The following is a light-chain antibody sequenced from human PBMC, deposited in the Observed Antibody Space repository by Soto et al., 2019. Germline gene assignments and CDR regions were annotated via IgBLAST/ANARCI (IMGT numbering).Light chain of an antibody. V-gene: IGKV1-39*01. CDR3: QQNFSPLLT. J-gene: IGKJ4*01. Sequence: DIQMTQSPSSLSASVGDRVTITCRASQTIYDYVTWFQQRPGKAPKVLIYGASTLQSGVPSRFSGSGSGTEFTLTISKFQPEDFATYYCQQNFSPLLTFGGGTKVEIK. CDR2: GAS. CDR1: QTIYDY.